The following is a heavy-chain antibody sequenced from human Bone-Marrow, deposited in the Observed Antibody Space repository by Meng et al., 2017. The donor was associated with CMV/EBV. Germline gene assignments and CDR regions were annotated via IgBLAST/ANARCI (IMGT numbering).Heavy chain of an antibody. D-gene: IGHD3-3*01. CDR2: ISGASGTI. V-gene: IGHV3-48*04. CDR3: ARDSTGALFGVVIMVY. Sequence: GESLKISCAASGLTFSDYAMNWVRQPPGKGLEWLSYISGASGTIYYADSVKGRITISRDNGKKSVYLQMNSLRAEDTAVYYCARDSTGALFGVVIMVYWGQGTLVTVSS. J-gene: IGHJ4*02. CDR1: GLTFSDYA.